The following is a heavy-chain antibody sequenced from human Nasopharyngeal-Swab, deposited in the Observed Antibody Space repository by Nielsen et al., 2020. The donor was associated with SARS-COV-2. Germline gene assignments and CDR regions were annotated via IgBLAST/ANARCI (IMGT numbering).Heavy chain of an antibody. D-gene: IGHD6-13*01. CDR1: GGTFSSYA. CDR3: ARGNEGAAAGTGYYYYGMDV. J-gene: IGHJ6*02. V-gene: IGHV1-69*04. CDR2: IIPILGIA. Sequence: SVKVSCKASGGTFSSYAISWVRQAPGQGLEWMGRIIPILGIANYAQKFQGRVTITADKSTSTAYMELSSLRSEDTAVYYCARGNEGAAAGTGYYYYGMDVWGQGTTGTVSS.